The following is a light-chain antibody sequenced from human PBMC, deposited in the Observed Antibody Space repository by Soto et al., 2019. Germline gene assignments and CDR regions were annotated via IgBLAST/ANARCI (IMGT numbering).Light chain of an antibody. Sequence: DIQMTQSPSSLSASVGDRVTITCRASQSISSCLNWYQQKPGKAPKLLIYAASNLQSGVPSRFSGSESETDFILTISSLPPEDFATYYCQQIYVAPVTFGQGTKVEIK. CDR2: AAS. CDR3: QQIYVAPVT. V-gene: IGKV1-39*01. CDR1: QSISSC. J-gene: IGKJ1*01.